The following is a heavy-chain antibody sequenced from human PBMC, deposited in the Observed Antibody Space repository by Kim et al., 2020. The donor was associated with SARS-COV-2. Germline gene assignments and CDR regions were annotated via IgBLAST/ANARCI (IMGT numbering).Heavy chain of an antibody. J-gene: IGHJ6*02. CDR1: GGYFSGYY. Sequence: SETLSLTCAVYGGYFSGYYWSWIRQPPGKGLEWIGEINHSGSTNYNPSLKSRVIISVDTSKNQFSLKLSSVTAADTAVYYCARVPVGSGEMMYGMDVWGQGTTVTVSS. D-gene: IGHD3-10*01. CDR3: ARVPVGSGEMMYGMDV. V-gene: IGHV4-34*01. CDR2: INHSGST.